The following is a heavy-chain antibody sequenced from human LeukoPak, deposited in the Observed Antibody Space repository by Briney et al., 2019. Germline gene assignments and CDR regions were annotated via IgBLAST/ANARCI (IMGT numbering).Heavy chain of an antibody. Sequence: GGSLRLSCAASGFTFSSYGMHWVRQAPGKGLEWVAVISYDGSNKYYADSVKGRFTISRDNSKNTLYLQMNSLRAEDTAVYYCAKWHLVGATRPTPSAYYFDYWGQGTLVTVSS. CDR3: AKWHLVGATRPTPSAYYFDY. CDR1: GFTFSSYG. V-gene: IGHV3-30*18. J-gene: IGHJ4*02. D-gene: IGHD1-26*01. CDR2: ISYDGSNK.